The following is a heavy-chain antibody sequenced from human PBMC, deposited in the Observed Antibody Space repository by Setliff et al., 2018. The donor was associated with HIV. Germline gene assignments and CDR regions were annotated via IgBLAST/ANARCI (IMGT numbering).Heavy chain of an antibody. D-gene: IGHD3-10*01. J-gene: IGHJ6*03. CDR3: ATVTMVRLIGAYHMDV. CDR2: VYHTGST. V-gene: IGHV4-4*02. CDR1: GGSISSTNW. Sequence: SETLSLTCAVSGGSISSTNWWNWVRQAPGKGLEWVGEVYHTGSTNYNPSLKSRVTISVDKSSNQFSLKMTYVAAADTAVYYCATVTMVRLIGAYHMDVWGKGTTVTVSS.